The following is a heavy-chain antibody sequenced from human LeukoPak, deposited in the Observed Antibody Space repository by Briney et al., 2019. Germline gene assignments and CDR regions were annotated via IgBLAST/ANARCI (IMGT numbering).Heavy chain of an antibody. CDR2: ISSSSSYI. CDR1: GFTFSSYS. CDR3: ARAHSSSWTNDY. J-gene: IGHJ4*02. V-gene: IGHV3-21*01. Sequence: GGSLRLSCAASGFTFSSYSMNWVRQAPGKGLEWVSSISSSSSYIYYADSVKGRFTISRDNAKNSLYLQMNSLRAEDTAVYYCARAHSSSWTNDYWGQGTLVTVSS. D-gene: IGHD6-13*01.